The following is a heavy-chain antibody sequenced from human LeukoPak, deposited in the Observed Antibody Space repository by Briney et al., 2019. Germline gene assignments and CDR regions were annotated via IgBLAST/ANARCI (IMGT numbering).Heavy chain of an antibody. CDR1: GYTFSNYW. CDR2: IYPGDSDT. Sequence: GESLKISCKGSGYTFSNYWIGWVRQMPGKGLEWMGIIYPGDSDTRYSPSFQGQVTISADKSISTAYLQWSSLKTSDTAMYYCARHSEVGAMKWFDPWGQGTLVTVSS. D-gene: IGHD1-26*01. V-gene: IGHV5-51*01. J-gene: IGHJ5*02. CDR3: ARHSEVGAMKWFDP.